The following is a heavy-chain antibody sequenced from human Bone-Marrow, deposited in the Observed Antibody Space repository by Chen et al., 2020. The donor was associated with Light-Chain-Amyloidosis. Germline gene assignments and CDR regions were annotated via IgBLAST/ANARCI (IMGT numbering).Heavy chain of an antibody. J-gene: IGHJ3*02. CDR2: ISGSGGSR. V-gene: IGHV3-23*01. CDR3: AKDISYDDMLPGYPADAFDI. Sequence: VRQAPGKGLEWVSTISGSGGSRYYGDSVKGRLTISRDNSKNALFLQMNSLRAEDTAVYYCAKDISYDDMLPGYPADAFDIWGQGPMVTVSS. D-gene: IGHD3-9*01.